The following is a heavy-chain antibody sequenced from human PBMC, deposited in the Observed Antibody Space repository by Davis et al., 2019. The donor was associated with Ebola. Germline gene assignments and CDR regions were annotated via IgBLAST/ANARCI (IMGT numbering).Heavy chain of an antibody. CDR2: IIPIFGTA. CDR3: ARDSTYSSSWYNWFDP. Sequence: SVKVSCKASGYSFTDDGISWVRQAPGQGLEWMGGIIPIFGTANYAQKFQGRVTITADKSTSTAYMELSSLRFEDTAVYYCARDSTYSSSWYNWFDPWGQGTLVTVSS. V-gene: IGHV1-69*06. J-gene: IGHJ5*02. CDR1: GYSFTDDG. D-gene: IGHD6-13*01.